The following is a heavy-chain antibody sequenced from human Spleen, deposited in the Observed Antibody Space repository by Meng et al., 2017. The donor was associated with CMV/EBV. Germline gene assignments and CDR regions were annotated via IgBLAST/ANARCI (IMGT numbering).Heavy chain of an antibody. V-gene: IGHV4-59*08. J-gene: IGHJ4*02. Sequence: GSLRLSCTVSGGSISSYYWSWIRQPPGKGLEWIGYIYYSGSTNYNPSLKSRVTISVDTSKNQFSLILSSVTAADMAVYYCARARFDHWGQGTLVTVSS. CDR3: ARARFDH. CDR2: IYYSGST. CDR1: GGSISSYY.